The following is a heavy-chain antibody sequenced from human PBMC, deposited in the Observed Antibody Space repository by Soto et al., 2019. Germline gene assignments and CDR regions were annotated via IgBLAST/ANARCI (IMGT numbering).Heavy chain of an antibody. CDR2: INPSGGST. V-gene: IGHV1-46*01. CDR1: GYTFTKHY. J-gene: IGHJ6*02. D-gene: IGHD1-26*01. CDR3: ARDMVSGTYYYYYGMDV. Sequence: QVQLVQSGAEVKKPGASVKVSCKASGYTFTKHYMHWVRQAPGQGLEWMGVINPSGGSTTYAQKFQCRATITGDTSTSTVYMQLSSLRSEDTAVYYCARDMVSGTYYYYYGMDVWGQGTTVTVSS.